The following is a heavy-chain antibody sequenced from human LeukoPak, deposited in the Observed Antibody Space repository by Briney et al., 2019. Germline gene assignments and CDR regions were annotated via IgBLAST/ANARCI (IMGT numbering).Heavy chain of an antibody. Sequence: PSETLSLTCTVSGGSISSGDYYWSWVRQPPGKGLEWIGYIYYSGNTYYNPSLKSRVTISVDTSKNQFSLKLSSVTAADTAVYYCARGYSGSYYPGVDYWGQGTLVTVSS. J-gene: IGHJ4*02. V-gene: IGHV4-30-4*01. CDR1: GGSISSGDYY. CDR3: ARGYSGSYYPGVDY. D-gene: IGHD3-10*01. CDR2: IYYSGNT.